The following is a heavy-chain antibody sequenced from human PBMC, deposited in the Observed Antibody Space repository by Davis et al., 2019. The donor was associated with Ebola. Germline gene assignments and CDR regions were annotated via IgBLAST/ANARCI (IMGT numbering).Heavy chain of an antibody. Sequence: GESLKISCAASGFTFSSYWMHWVRQAPGKGLVWVSRINNDGSSTSYADSVKGRFTISKDNSRNTLYLQMNSLRAEDTAVYYCAKYYANGRRYFDYWGQGILVTVSS. CDR3: AKYYANGRRYFDY. D-gene: IGHD3-16*01. CDR1: GFTFSSYW. CDR2: INNDGSST. V-gene: IGHV3-74*01. J-gene: IGHJ4*02.